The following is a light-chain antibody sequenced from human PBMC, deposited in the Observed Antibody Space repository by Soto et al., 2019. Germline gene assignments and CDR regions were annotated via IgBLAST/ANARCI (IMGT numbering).Light chain of an antibody. CDR2: EVS. CDR1: SSDVGSYNR. Sequence: QSALTQPPSVSGSPGQSVTISCTGTSSDVGSYNRVSWYQQPPGTAPKLMIYEVSNRPSGVPDRFSGSKSGNTASLTISGLQAEDEADYYCSSSTSSSTSVVFGGGTKLTVL. CDR3: SSSTSSSTSVV. V-gene: IGLV2-18*02. J-gene: IGLJ2*01.